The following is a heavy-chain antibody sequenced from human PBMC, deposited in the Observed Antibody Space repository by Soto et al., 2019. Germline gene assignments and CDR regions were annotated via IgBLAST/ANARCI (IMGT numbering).Heavy chain of an antibody. CDR1: GYTFISYA. Sequence: QVQLVQSGAEVKKPGASVKVSCKASGYTFISYAMHWVRQTPGHRLEWMGWINASDVNTQYSQKFQGRVTITRDTAASTAYMELSSLRSEDTAVYYCARRRPYSYGMDVWGQGSTVTVSS. J-gene: IGHJ6*02. V-gene: IGHV1-3*01. CDR2: INASDVNT. CDR3: ARRRPYSYGMDV. D-gene: IGHD2-21*01.